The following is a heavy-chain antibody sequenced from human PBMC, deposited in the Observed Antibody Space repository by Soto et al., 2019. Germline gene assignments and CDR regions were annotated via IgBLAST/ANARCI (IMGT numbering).Heavy chain of an antibody. CDR3: AREAFGVVIIPAPFDY. J-gene: IGHJ4*02. CDR2: ISSSGSTI. Sequence: GGSLRLSCAASGFTFSSYSMNWVRQAPGTGLEWVSSISSSGSTIYYADSVKGRFTISRDNAKNSLYLQMNSLRAEDTAVYYCAREAFGVVIIPAPFDYWGQGTLVTVSS. V-gene: IGHV3-48*04. CDR1: GFTFSSYS. D-gene: IGHD3-3*01.